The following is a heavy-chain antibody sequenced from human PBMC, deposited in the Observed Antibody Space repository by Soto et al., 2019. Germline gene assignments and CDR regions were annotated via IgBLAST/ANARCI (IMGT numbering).Heavy chain of an antibody. CDR2: TSNDGSNT. Sequence: QVQLVESGGGVVQPGRSLRLSCAASAFTLSKFVMHWVRQAPGKGLEWVAVTSNDGSNTFYAGSVKGRFTISRDNSKSVVYLQMNSLRDEDTAVYYCARGNMDVWGRGTTVTVS. J-gene: IGHJ6*02. D-gene: IGHD1-1*01. CDR1: AFTLSKFV. V-gene: IGHV3-30-3*01. CDR3: ARGNMDV.